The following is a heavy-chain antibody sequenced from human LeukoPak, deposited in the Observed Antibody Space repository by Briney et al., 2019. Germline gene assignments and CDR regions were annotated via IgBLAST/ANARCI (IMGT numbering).Heavy chain of an antibody. D-gene: IGHD2-21*02. Sequence: GASVKVSCKASGGTFSSYAISWVRQAPGQGLEWMGRIIPILGIANYAQKFQGRVTITADKSMSTAYMELSSLRSEDTAVYYCARGSNVVVTFDYWGQGTLVTVSS. J-gene: IGHJ4*02. V-gene: IGHV1-69*04. CDR2: IIPILGIA. CDR1: GGTFSSYA. CDR3: ARGSNVVVTFDY.